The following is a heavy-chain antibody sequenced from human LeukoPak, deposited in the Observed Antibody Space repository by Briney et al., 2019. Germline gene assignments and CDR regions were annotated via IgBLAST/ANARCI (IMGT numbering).Heavy chain of an antibody. CDR1: GGSISSGGYY. CDR2: IYHSGST. CDR3: ARDRTLGTDY. Sequence: SQTLSLTCTVSGGSISSGGYYWSWIRQPPGKGLEWIGYIYHSGSTYYNPSLKSRVTISVDRSKNQFSLKLSSVTAADTAVYYCARDRTLGTDYWGQGTLVTVSS. D-gene: IGHD7-27*01. V-gene: IGHV4-30-2*01. J-gene: IGHJ4*02.